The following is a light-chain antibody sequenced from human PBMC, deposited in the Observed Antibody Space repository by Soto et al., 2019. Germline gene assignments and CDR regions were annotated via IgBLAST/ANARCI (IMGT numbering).Light chain of an antibody. CDR3: SSFARSNEVV. Sequence: QSALTQPPSASGSPGQSVTISCTGTSSDVGAYNYVSWYQQHPGKAPKVMIFEVSKRPSGVPDRFSGSKSGNTASLTVSGLQAEDEADYYCSSFARSNEVVFGGGTKLTVL. CDR2: EVS. CDR1: SSDVGAYNY. J-gene: IGLJ3*02. V-gene: IGLV2-8*01.